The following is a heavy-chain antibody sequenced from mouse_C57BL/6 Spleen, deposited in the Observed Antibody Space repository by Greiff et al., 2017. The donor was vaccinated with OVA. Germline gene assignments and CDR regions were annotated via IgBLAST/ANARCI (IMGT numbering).Heavy chain of an antibody. CDR3: ARLYYGSSYAWFAY. J-gene: IGHJ3*01. Sequence: VQLQQPGAELVRPGSSVKLSCKASGYTFTSYWMHWVKQRPIQGLEWIGNIDPSDSETHYNQEFKDKATLTVDKSSSTAYMQLSSLTSEDSAVYYCARLYYGSSYAWFAYWGQGTLVTVST. CDR2: IDPSDSET. CDR1: GYTFTSYW. D-gene: IGHD1-1*01. V-gene: IGHV1-52*01.